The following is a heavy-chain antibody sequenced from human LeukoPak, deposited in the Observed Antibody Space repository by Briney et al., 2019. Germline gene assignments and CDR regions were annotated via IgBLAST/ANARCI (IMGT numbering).Heavy chain of an antibody. V-gene: IGHV4-34*01. CDR1: SGAFSGYY. Sequence: SETLSLACAVYSGAFSGYYWNWIRQPPGKGLEWIGEINHSGSTKYNPSLKSRVTISGDTSKNQFSLKLSSVTAADTALYYCARARYSGSWNDYWGQGTLVTVSS. CDR3: ARARYSGSWNDY. CDR2: INHSGST. J-gene: IGHJ4*02. D-gene: IGHD6-13*01.